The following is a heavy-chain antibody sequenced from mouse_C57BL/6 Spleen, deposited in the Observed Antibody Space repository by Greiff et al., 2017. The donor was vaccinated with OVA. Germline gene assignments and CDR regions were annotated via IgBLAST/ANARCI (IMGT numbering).Heavy chain of an antibody. V-gene: IGHV1-20*01. CDR3: ARRYGNCFMGY. Sequence: VQLQQSGPELVKPGDSVKISCKASGYSFTGYFMNWVMQSHGKSLEWIGRINPYNGDTFYNQKFKGKATLTVDKSSSTAHMELRSLTSEDSAVYYCARRYGNCFMGYWGQGTSVTVSS. J-gene: IGHJ4*01. D-gene: IGHD2-1*01. CDR1: GYSFTGYF. CDR2: INPYNGDT.